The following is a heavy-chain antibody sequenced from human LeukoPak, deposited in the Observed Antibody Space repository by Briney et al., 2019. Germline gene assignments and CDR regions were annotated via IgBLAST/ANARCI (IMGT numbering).Heavy chain of an antibody. CDR2: INANSGVT. CDR1: GYTFTGYY. V-gene: IGHV1-2*02. CDR3: ARHVKWELLY. Sequence: GASVKVSCKASGYTFTGYYIHWVRQAPGQGREMMGWINANSGVTNYAQKFQGRVTMTRDTSISTAYMELRSLRSDDTAVYYCARHVKWELLYWGQGTLVAVSS. D-gene: IGHD1-26*01. J-gene: IGHJ4*02.